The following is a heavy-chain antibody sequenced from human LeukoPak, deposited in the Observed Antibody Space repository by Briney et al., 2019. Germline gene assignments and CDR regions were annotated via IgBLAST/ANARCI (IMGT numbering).Heavy chain of an antibody. D-gene: IGHD3-10*01. CDR3: AKEDYYGSGSYPHY. CDR2: ISAYNGST. Sequence: ASVKVSCKASGYTFTNYGITWVRQAPGQGLEWMGWISAYNGSTNYAQKLQGRVSMTTDTSTSTAYMELRSLRSDDTAVYYCAKEDYYGSGSYPHYWGQGTLVTVSS. V-gene: IGHV1-18*01. J-gene: IGHJ4*02. CDR1: GYTFTNYG.